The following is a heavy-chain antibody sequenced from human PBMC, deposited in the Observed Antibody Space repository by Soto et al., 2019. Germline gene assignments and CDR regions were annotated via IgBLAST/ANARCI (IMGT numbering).Heavy chain of an antibody. V-gene: IGHV6-1*01. CDR2: IYYRSKWYN. CDR1: GDSVSSDSTA. D-gene: IGHD2-15*01. CDR3: SRDRMVGFLIDV. J-gene: IGHJ6*02. Sequence: SPTLSLTCAISGDSVSSDSTACNWIRQSPSSGLEWLGRIYYRSKWYNDYAVAVKGRIRINPDTSKNMISQQRHSVTPEDTAVYCFSRDRMVGFLIDVCRQAITVIFSS.